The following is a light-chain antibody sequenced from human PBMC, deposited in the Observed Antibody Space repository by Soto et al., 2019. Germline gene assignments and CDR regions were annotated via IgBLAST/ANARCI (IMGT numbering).Light chain of an antibody. V-gene: IGKV1-39*01. Sequence: DIQMTQSPSSLSASVGDRVTITCRASQSIISYLNWYQQKPGKAPKLLIYAASSLQSGVPSRFRGSGSGSDFTLTISSLQPEDFATYSCQQSFSNPPTFGKGTKLEI. J-gene: IGKJ2*01. CDR2: AAS. CDR1: QSIISY. CDR3: QQSFSNPPT.